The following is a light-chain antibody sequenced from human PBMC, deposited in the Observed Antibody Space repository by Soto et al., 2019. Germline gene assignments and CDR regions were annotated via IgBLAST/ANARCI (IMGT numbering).Light chain of an antibody. CDR3: QQYGSSPVT. Sequence: EIVLTQSPGTLSLSPGERATLSCRASQSVSSSYLAWYQQKPGQAPRLLIYGASSRATGIPDRXXXXXXGXXXXXXXXXXXPEDFAVYYCQQYGSSPVTFGQGTKLEXX. CDR2: GAS. V-gene: IGKV3-20*01. J-gene: IGKJ2*01. CDR1: QSVSSSY.